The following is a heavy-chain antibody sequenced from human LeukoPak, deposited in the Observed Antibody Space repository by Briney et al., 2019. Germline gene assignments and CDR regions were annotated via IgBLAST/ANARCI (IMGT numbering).Heavy chain of an antibody. D-gene: IGHD2-2*01. V-gene: IGHV3-30*02. CDR3: AKGRQYQFDY. CDR2: IRSDADNR. Sequence: GGSLRLSCAASGFTFSSYGMHWVRQAPGKGLEWVAFIRSDADNRYYVDSVKGRFTISRDNSKNTLSLQMNSLRVEGTAIYYCAKGRQYQFDYWGQGTLVTVSS. CDR1: GFTFSSYG. J-gene: IGHJ4*02.